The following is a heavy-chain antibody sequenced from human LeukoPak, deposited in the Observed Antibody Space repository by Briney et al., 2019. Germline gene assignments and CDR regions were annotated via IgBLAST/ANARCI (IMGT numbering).Heavy chain of an antibody. CDR1: GYTFTNYG. CDR3: ARVSGEGSAYFYYYMDV. Sequence: ASVRVSCKASGYTFTNYGISWVRQAPGQGLEWMGWSSPHNGNTNYAQKLQGRVTMTTDTSTSTAYMELRSLRSDDTAVYYCARVSGEGSAYFYYYMDVWGKGTTVTVSS. J-gene: IGHJ6*03. CDR2: SSPHNGNT. D-gene: IGHD1-26*01. V-gene: IGHV1-18*01.